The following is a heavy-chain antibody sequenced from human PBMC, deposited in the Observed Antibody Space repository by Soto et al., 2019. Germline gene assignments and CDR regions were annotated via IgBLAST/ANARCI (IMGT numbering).Heavy chain of an antibody. V-gene: IGHV5-51*01. CDR3: ARLVDGGYCSGGSCLAEGDWFDP. Sequence: GESLKISCKGAGYSFTSYWSGWVRQMPGKGLEWMGIIYPGVSDTRYSPSFQGQVTISADKSISTAYLQWSSLKASDTAMYYCARLVDGGYCSGGSCLAEGDWFDPWGQGTLVTVSS. CDR1: GYSFTSYW. J-gene: IGHJ5*02. D-gene: IGHD2-15*01. CDR2: IYPGVSDT.